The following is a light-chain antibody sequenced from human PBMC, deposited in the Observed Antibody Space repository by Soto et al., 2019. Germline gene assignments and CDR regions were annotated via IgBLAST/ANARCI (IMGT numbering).Light chain of an antibody. Sequence: EIVLTQSPATLSLSPGERATLSCRASQSISSYLAWYRQIPGQAPRLLIYDASNRATGIPDRFSGSGSGTDFTLTISRLEPEDFAVYYCQQFSSYPLTFGGGTKVDIK. CDR2: DAS. J-gene: IGKJ4*01. V-gene: IGKV3-11*01. CDR3: QQFSSYPLT. CDR1: QSISSY.